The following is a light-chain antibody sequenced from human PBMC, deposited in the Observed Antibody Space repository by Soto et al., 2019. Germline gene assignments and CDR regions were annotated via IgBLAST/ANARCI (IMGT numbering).Light chain of an antibody. Sequence: EIVITQSQAALSLSPGERANLFGIASQSVSSYLAWYQQKPGQAPRLLIYGASSRATGIPDRFSGSGSGTDFTLSIIILETEDFAVYYCQQYGSAPITFGHGTKVDIK. V-gene: IGKV3-20*01. J-gene: IGKJ3*01. CDR2: GAS. CDR3: QQYGSAPIT. CDR1: QSVSSY.